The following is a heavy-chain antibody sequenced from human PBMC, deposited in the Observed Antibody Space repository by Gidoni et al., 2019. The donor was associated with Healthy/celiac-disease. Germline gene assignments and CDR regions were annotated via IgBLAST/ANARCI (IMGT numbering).Heavy chain of an antibody. CDR2: ISYDGSNK. CDR3: AKDNCSGGSCYAAYFDY. D-gene: IGHD2-15*01. J-gene: IGHJ4*02. Sequence: QVQLVESGGGVVQPGRSLRLSCAASGFTFSSYGMHWVRQAPGKGLEWVAVISYDGSNKYYADSVKGRFTISRDNSKNTLYLQMNSLRAEDTAVYYWAKDNCSGGSCYAAYFDYWGQGTLVTVSS. V-gene: IGHV3-30*18. CDR1: GFTFSSYG.